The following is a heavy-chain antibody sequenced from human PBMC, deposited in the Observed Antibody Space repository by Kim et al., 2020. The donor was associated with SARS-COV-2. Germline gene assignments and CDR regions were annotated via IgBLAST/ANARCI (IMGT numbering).Heavy chain of an antibody. V-gene: IGHV3-33*01. CDR1: GFTFSSYG. J-gene: IGHJ4*02. CDR2: IWYDGSNK. CDR3: ARGGLAYYDILTGYYDY. Sequence: GGSLRLSCAASGFTFSSYGMHWVRQAPGKGLEWVAVIWYDGSNKYYADSVKGRFTISRDNSKNTLYLQMNSLRAEDTAVYYCARGGLAYYDILTGYYDYWGQGTLVTVSS. D-gene: IGHD3-9*01.